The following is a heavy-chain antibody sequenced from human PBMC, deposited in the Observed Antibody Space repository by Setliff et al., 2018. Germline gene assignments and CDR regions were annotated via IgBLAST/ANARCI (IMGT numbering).Heavy chain of an antibody. CDR3: ARDLSTTVMTRSWYYFDY. CDR2: ISPSNSNT. Sequence: ASVNVSCKASGYTFATYGISWVRQAPGQGLEWMGWISPSNSNTNYAQNFQGRVTMTTDTSTSTAYMELRSLRSDDTAMYYCARDLSTTVMTRSWYYFDYWGQGTLVTVSS. J-gene: IGHJ4*02. D-gene: IGHD4-17*01. CDR1: GYTFATYG. V-gene: IGHV1-18*01.